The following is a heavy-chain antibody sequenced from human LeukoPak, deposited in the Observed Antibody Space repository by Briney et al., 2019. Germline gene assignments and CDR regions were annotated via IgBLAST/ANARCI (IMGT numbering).Heavy chain of an antibody. CDR3: AKGAYYDL. CDR1: GFTFSSTG. CDR2: ISDNGGST. J-gene: IGHJ4*02. Sequence: GGSLRLSCAASGFTFSSTGIHWVRQAPGKGLEWVSTISDNGGSTYYPDSVKGRFTISRDNSKNTLYLQMNSLRAEDTAVYYCAKGAYYDLWGQGTLVTVSS. V-gene: IGHV3-23*01. D-gene: IGHD3-22*01.